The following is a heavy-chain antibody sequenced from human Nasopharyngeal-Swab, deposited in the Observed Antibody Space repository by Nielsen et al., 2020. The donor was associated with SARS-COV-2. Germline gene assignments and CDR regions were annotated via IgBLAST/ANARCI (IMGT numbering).Heavy chain of an antibody. CDR2: INHSGST. D-gene: IGHD4-17*01. J-gene: IGHJ4*02. Sequence: WIRQPPGKGLEWIGEINHSGSTNYNPSLKSRVTISVDTSKNQFSLKLSSVTAADTAVYYCVRGRDYGDYVDYFDYWGQGTLVTVSS. V-gene: IGHV4-34*01. CDR3: VRGRDYGDYVDYFDY.